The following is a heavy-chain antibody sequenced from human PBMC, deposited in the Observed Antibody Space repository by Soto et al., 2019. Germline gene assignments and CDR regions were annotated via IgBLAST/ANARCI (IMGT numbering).Heavy chain of an antibody. CDR3: ARDSGGHSTFDY. CDR2: IYYSGGT. CDR1: GGSISSNGYY. V-gene: IGHV4-31*03. J-gene: IGHJ4*02. Sequence: PSETLSLTCTVSGGSISSNGYYWSWVRQHPGKGLEWIGYIYYSGGTYYNPSLKSRVTMSVDTSKNQFSLKLSSVTAADTAVYYCARDSGGHSTFDYWGQGTLVTVSS. D-gene: IGHD3-10*01.